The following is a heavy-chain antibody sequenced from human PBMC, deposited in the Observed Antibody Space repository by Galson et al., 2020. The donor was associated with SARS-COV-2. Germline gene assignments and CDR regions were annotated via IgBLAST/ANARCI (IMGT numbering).Heavy chain of an antibody. CDR1: GFTFSSYS. CDR3: ARAHTGYDYVWGSYRYYYYMDV. V-gene: IGHV3-48*01. J-gene: IGHJ6*03. Sequence: GGSLRLSCAASGFTFSSYSMNWVRQAPGKGLEWVSYISSSSSTIYYADSVKGRFTISRDNAKNSLYLQMNSLRAEDTAVYYCARAHTGYDYVWGSYRYYYYMDVWGKGTTVTISS. CDR2: ISSSSSTI. D-gene: IGHD3-16*02.